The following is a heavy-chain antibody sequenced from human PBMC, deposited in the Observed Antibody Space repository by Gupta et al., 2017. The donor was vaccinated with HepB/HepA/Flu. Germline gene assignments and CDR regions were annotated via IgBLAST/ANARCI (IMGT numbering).Heavy chain of an antibody. CDR3: AKSGAVAGTTFFDY. Sequence: EVQLLESGGGLVQPGGSLRLSCAASGFTFSTYAMSWVRQAPGKGLEWVSTISGSSGSNNYADDGKGRFTISRDNSKNTLYLQMNSLRAEDTAVDYCAKSGAVAGTTFFDYWGQGTLVTGSS. CDR1: GFTFSTYA. V-gene: IGHV3-23*01. D-gene: IGHD6-19*01. J-gene: IGHJ4*02. CDR2: ISGSSGSN.